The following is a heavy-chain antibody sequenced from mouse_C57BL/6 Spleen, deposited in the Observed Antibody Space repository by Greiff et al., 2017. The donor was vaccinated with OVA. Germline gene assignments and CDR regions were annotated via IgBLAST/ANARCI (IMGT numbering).Heavy chain of an antibody. CDR1: GFSFTSYG. Sequence: QVQLQQSGPGLVQPSQSLSITCTVSGFSFTSYGVHWVRQSQGKGLEWLGVIWSGGSTDYNAAFISRLSISKDNTKSQVFFKMNSLQADDTAIYYCARHNWAFDYWGQGTTLTVSS. D-gene: IGHD4-1*02. CDR3: ARHNWAFDY. CDR2: IWSGGST. V-gene: IGHV2-2*01. J-gene: IGHJ2*01.